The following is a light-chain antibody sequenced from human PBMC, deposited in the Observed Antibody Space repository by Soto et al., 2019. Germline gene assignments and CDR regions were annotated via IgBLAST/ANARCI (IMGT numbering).Light chain of an antibody. CDR2: GAS. J-gene: IGKJ1*01. Sequence: EIVLTQSPGSLSLSQGERATLSCRSSQSVRSSYLAWYQQKPGQAPRLLMYGASSRATGIPDRFSGSGSGTDFTLTISRLEPEDFAVYYCQQYGSSPRTFGQGTKVDIK. CDR3: QQYGSSPRT. CDR1: QSVRSSY. V-gene: IGKV3-20*01.